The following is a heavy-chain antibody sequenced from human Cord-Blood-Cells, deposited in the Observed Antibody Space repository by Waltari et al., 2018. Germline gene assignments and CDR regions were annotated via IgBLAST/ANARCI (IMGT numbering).Heavy chain of an antibody. D-gene: IGHD5-12*01. CDR3: ARGRGGYSGYDSRPFDY. CDR1: GGSFSGYY. CDR2: INHGGST. J-gene: IGHJ4*02. Sequence: QVQLQQWGAGLLKPSETLSLTCAVYGGSFSGYYWSWIRPPPGKGVGGVGDINHGGSTNYNPSVKSRVTITVDTSKNQFSLKLSAVTAADTAVYYCARGRGGYSGYDSRPFDYWGQGTLVTVSS. V-gene: IGHV4-34*01.